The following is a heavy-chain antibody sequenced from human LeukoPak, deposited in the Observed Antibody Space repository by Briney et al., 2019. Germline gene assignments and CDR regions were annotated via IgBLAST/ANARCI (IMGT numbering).Heavy chain of an antibody. CDR3: GAIAWLGIFYK. CDR1: RGSLSSYY. D-gene: IGHD2-2*02. J-gene: IGHJ1*01. CDR2: VFHSGSA. Sequence: SGTLSLTCSVSRGSLSSYYWSWIRQPPGKELEWIGYVFHSGSANYNPSLERRVNISVATSKNQFSLNLSSVNAADTAVYFCGAIAWLGIFYKWGRGNLVTVSP. V-gene: IGHV4-59*01.